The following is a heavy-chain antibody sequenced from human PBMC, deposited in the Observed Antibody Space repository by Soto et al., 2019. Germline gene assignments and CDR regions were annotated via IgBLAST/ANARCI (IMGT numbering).Heavy chain of an antibody. CDR2: IYHSGST. D-gene: IGHD3-9*01. J-gene: IGHJ4*02. V-gene: IGHV4-4*02. Sequence: PSETLSLTCAVSGGSISSSNWWSWVRQPPGKGLEWIGEIYHSGSTNYNPSLKSRVTISVDKSKNQFSLKLSSVTAADTAVYYCARDRLAADILTGYYYYFDYWGQGTLVTVSS. CDR1: GGSISSSNW. CDR3: ARDRLAADILTGYYYYFDY.